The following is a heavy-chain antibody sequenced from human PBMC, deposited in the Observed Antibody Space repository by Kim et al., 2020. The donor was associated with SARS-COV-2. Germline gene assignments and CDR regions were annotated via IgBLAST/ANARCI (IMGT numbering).Heavy chain of an antibody. V-gene: IGHV3-30*04. J-gene: IGHJ5*02. Sequence: GGSLRLSCAASGFTFSSYAMHWVRQAPGKGLEWVAVISYDGSNKYYADSVKGRFTISRDNSKNTLYLQMNSLRAEDTAVYYCARDGHGYYDILTGYRNWFDPWGQGTLVTVSS. D-gene: IGHD3-9*01. CDR3: ARDGHGYYDILTGYRNWFDP. CDR1: GFTFSSYA. CDR2: ISYDGSNK.